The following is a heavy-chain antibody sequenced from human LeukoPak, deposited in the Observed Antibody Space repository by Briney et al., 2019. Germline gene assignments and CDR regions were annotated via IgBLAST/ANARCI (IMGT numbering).Heavy chain of an antibody. CDR2: ARWNGSRI. D-gene: IGHD6-19*01. CDR1: GFTFDVYA. V-gene: IGHV3-9*01. CDR3: AKDGYSSGWYYFDY. Sequence: GGSLRLSCAASGFTFDVYAIHWVRHADKGVLGWVSGARWNGSRIGYADSVKGRFTISRDNAKNSLYLQMNSLRAEDTALYYCAKDGYSSGWYYFDYWGQGTLVTVSS. J-gene: IGHJ4*02.